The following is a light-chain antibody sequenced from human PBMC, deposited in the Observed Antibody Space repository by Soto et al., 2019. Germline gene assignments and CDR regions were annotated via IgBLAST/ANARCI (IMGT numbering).Light chain of an antibody. J-gene: IGKJ1*01. CDR1: QSISSW. CDR2: DAS. V-gene: IGKV1-5*01. CDR3: QQYSRYGT. Sequence: GDRVTITCRASQSISSWLAWYQQKPGKAPKFLIYDASNLESGVPSRFSGSGSGTEFTLTISSLQPDDFATYYCQQYSRYGTFGQGTKVEIK.